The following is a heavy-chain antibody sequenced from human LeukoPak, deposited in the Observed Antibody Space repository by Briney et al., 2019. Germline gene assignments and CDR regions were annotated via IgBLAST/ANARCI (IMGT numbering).Heavy chain of an antibody. CDR1: GYTLTELS. V-gene: IGHV1-2*02. Sequence: ASVKVSCKVSGYTLTELSMHWVRQAPGQGLEWMGWINPNSGGTNYAQKFQGRVTMTRDTSISTAYMELSRLRSDDTAVYYCARGEWLDGDYWGQGTLVTVSS. D-gene: IGHD6-19*01. CDR2: INPNSGGT. J-gene: IGHJ4*02. CDR3: ARGEWLDGDY.